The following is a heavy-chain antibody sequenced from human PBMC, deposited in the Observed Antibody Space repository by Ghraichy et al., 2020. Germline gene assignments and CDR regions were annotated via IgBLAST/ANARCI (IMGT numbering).Heavy chain of an antibody. CDR1: GDSVSSNSAA. CDR2: TYYRSKWYN. CDR3: ARNPVYCTNGVCYTPYYYYGMDV. Sequence: SETLSLTCAISGDSVSSNSAAWNWIRQSPSRGLEWLGRTYYRSKWYNDYAVSVKSRITINPDTSKNQFSLQLNSVTPEDTAVYYCARNPVYCTNGVCYTPYYYYGMDVWGQGTTVTVSS. J-gene: IGHJ6*02. D-gene: IGHD2-8*01. V-gene: IGHV6-1*01.